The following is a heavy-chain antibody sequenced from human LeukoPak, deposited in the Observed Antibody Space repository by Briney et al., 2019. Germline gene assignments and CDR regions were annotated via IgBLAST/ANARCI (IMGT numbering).Heavy chain of an antibody. D-gene: IGHD4-11*01. CDR1: GFTFDDYA. CDR2: ISWNSGSI. CDR3: AKDITIYYYYGMDV. J-gene: IGHJ6*02. V-gene: IGHV3-9*01. Sequence: PGRSLRLSCAASGFTFDDYAMHWVRQAPGKGLEWVSGISWNSGSIGYADSVKGRFTISRDNAKNSLYLQMNSLRAEDTALYYCAKDITIYYYYGMDVWGQGTLVTVSS.